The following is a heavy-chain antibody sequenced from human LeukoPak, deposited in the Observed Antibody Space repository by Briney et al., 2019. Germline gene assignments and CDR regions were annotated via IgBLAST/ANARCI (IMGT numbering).Heavy chain of an antibody. J-gene: IGHJ4*02. CDR2: INPSGGNT. Sequence: GGSLRLSCAASGYTFTSYYMHWVRQAPGQGLEWMGIINPSGGNTSYAQKFQGRVTVTRDTSTSTVYMELSSLRSEDTAVYYCARDVSDCSGGSCYSYFDYWGQGSLVTVSS. CDR1: GYTFTSYY. D-gene: IGHD2-15*01. CDR3: ARDVSDCSGGSCYSYFDY. V-gene: IGHV1-46*01.